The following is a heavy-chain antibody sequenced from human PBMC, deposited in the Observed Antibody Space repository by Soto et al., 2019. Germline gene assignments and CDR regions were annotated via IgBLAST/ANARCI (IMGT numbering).Heavy chain of an antibody. J-gene: IGHJ4*02. V-gene: IGHV1-8*01. D-gene: IGHD3-16*01. Sequence: QVQLMQSGAEVREPGASVKVSCKASGYTFTSYGINWVRQATGQGLEWMVWMNPINGNTGFAQKFQGRLTMPRNTSISTIYMEIRGLTSEDTALYYCARGGELNLGELCHFWGQGALVTVSS. CDR2: MNPINGNT. CDR1: GYTFTSYG. CDR3: ARGGELNLGELCHF.